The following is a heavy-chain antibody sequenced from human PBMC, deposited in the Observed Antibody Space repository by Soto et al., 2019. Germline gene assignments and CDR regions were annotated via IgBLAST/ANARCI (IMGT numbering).Heavy chain of an antibody. CDR3: ARGGSGSSWYSGGFDP. CDR2: ISAYNGNT. J-gene: IGHJ5*02. D-gene: IGHD6-13*01. Sequence: QVQLVQSGAEVKKPGASVKVSCKASGYTFTSYGISWVRXAPXQXXXWMGWISAYNGNTNYAQKLQGRVTMTTDTSTSTAYMELRSLRSDDTAVYYCARGGSGSSWYSGGFDPWGQGTLVTVSS. V-gene: IGHV1-18*01. CDR1: GYTFTSYG.